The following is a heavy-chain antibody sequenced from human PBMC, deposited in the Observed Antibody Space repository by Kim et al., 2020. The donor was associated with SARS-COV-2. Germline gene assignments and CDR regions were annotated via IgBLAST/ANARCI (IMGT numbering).Heavy chain of an antibody. Sequence: YYADSVKGRFTISRDNSKNTLYLQMNSLRAEDTAVYYCAKGQEVAGLFDYWGQGTLVTVSS. D-gene: IGHD6-19*01. CDR3: AKGQEVAGLFDY. V-gene: IGHV3-23*01. J-gene: IGHJ4*02.